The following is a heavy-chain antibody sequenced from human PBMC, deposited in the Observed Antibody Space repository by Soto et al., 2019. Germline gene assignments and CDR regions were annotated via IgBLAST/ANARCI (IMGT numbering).Heavy chain of an antibody. CDR2: IWYDGSNK. V-gene: IGHV3-33*01. J-gene: IGHJ6*03. CDR1: GFTFSSYG. CDR3: ARDRSYYYYMDV. Sequence: GGSLRLSCAASGFTFSSYGMHWVRQAPGKGLEWVAVIWYDGSNKYYADSVKGRFTISRDNSKNTLYLQMNSLRAEDTAVYYCARDRSYYYYMDVWGKGTTVTVYS.